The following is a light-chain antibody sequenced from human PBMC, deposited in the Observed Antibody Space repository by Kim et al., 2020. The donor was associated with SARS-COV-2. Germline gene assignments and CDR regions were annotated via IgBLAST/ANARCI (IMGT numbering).Light chain of an antibody. Sequence: ALGPTVRITCQVDSLRSYYASWYQQKPGQAPVLVIYGKNNRPSGIPDRFSGSSSGNTASLTITGAQAEDEADYYCNSRDSSGNHLVFGGGTQLTVL. J-gene: IGLJ2*01. CDR3: NSRDSSGNHLV. V-gene: IGLV3-19*01. CDR1: SLRSYY. CDR2: GKN.